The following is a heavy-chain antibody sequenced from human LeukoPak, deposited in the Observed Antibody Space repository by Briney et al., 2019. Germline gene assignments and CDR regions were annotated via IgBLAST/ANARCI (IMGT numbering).Heavy chain of an antibody. CDR1: GYTFTGYY. V-gene: IGHV1-2*02. D-gene: IGHD5-18*01. CDR3: ARALTDRMVNLGGD. Sequence: ASVKVSCKASGYTFTGYYMHWVRQAPGQGLEWMGWINPNSGGTNYAQKFQGRVTMTRDTSISTAYMELSRLRSDDTAVYYCARALTDRMVNLGGDWGQGTLVTVSS. J-gene: IGHJ4*02. CDR2: INPNSGGT.